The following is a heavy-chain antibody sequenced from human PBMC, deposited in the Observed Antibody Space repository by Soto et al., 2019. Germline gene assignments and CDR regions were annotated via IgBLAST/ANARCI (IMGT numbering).Heavy chain of an antibody. V-gene: IGHV3-30-3*01. CDR2: ISYDGSNK. CDR3: ARGLRMRYCTNGVCPNWFDP. J-gene: IGHJ5*02. D-gene: IGHD2-8*01. CDR1: GFTFSSYA. Sequence: QVQLVESGGGAVQPGRSLRLSCAASGFTFSSYAMHWVRQAPGKGLEWVAVISYDGSNKYYADSVKGRFTISRDNSKNTLYLQMNSLRAEDTAVYYCARGLRMRYCTNGVCPNWFDPWGQGTLVTVSS.